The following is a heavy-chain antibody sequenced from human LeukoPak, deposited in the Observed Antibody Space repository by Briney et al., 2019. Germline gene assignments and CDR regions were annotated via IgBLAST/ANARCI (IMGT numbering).Heavy chain of an antibody. CDR1: GGTFSSYA. J-gene: IGHJ4*02. Sequence: SVKVSCKASGGTFSSYAISWVRQAPGQGLEWMGGIIPIFGTANYAQKFQGRVTITADKSTSTAYMELSSLRSEDTAVYYCARGSKATITMVRGVIYPPFDYWGQGTLVTVSS. V-gene: IGHV1-69*06. CDR3: ARGSKATITMVRGVIYPPFDY. D-gene: IGHD3-10*01. CDR2: IIPIFGTA.